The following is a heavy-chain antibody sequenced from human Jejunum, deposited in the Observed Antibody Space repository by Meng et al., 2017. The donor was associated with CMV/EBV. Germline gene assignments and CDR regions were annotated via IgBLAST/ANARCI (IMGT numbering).Heavy chain of an antibody. Sequence: SYYWSWIRQPPGKGLEWIAYIYSSEITDYNPSLKSRVTISLDTSKNQFSLKLSSVTTADTALYYCARQTSPIEAGGYYTRSAWFDPWGQGTLVTVSS. CDR2: IYSSEIT. V-gene: IGHV4-61*07. D-gene: IGHD3-3*01. CDR3: ARQTSPIEAGGYYTRSAWFDP. J-gene: IGHJ5*02. CDR1: SYY.